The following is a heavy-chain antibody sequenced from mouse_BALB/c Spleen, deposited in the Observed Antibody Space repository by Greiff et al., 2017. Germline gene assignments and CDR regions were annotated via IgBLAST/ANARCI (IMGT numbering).Heavy chain of an antibody. J-gene: IGHJ3*01. V-gene: IGHV3-8*02. CDR1: GDSITSGY. D-gene: IGHD1-1*01. CDR2: ISYSGST. Sequence: DVKLVESGPSLVKPSQTLSLTCSVTGDSITSGYWNWIRKFPGNKLEYMGYISYSGSTYYNPSLKSRISITRDTSKNQYYLQLHSVTTEDTATYYCARYYDSSYEFAYWGQGTLVTVSA. CDR3: ARYYDSSYEFAY.